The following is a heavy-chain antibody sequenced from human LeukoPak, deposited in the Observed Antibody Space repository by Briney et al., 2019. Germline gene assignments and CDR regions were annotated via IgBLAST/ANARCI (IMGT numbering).Heavy chain of an antibody. D-gene: IGHD2-21*02. CDR1: GYSFTSYW. Sequence: GGSLKISCKGSGYSFTSYWIGWVRQMPGKGLEWMGIIYPGDSDTRYSPSFQGQVTISADKSISTAYLQWSSLKASDTAMYYCARQYCGGDCNSAFDIWGQGTMVTVSS. V-gene: IGHV5-51*01. CDR2: IYPGDSDT. J-gene: IGHJ3*02. CDR3: ARQYCGGDCNSAFDI.